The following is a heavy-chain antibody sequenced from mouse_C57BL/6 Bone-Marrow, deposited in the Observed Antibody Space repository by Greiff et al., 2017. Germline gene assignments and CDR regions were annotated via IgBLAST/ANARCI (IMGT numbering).Heavy chain of an antibody. D-gene: IGHD1-1*01. CDR1: GYTFTSYW. CDR2: INPSSGYT. CDR3: ASLITTVVGPYAMDY. V-gene: IGHV1-7*01. J-gene: IGHJ4*01. Sequence: QVQLQQSGAELAKPGASVKLSCKASGYTFTSYWMHWVKQRPGQGLEWIGYINPSSGYTKYNQKFKDKATLTADKSSSTAYMQLSSLTYEDSAVYYGASLITTVVGPYAMDYWGQGTSVTVSA.